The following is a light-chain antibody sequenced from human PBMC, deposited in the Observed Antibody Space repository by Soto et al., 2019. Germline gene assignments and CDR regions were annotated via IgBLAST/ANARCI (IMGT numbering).Light chain of an antibody. CDR3: CSYAGSSTYV. V-gene: IGLV2-23*01. J-gene: IGLJ1*01. Sequence: QSVLTQPASVSGSPGHSITISCTGTSSAVGSDNLVSWYQHHPSKSPKFMIYEGSKRHSGVSNRFSGSKSGNTAALSISGLQAEDEADYYCCSYAGSSTYVFGTGTKVTVL. CDR1: SSAVGSDNL. CDR2: EGS.